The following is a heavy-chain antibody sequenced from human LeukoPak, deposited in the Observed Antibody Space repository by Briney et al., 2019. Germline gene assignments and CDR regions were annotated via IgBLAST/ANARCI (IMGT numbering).Heavy chain of an antibody. V-gene: IGHV4-59*02. J-gene: IGHJ4*02. CDR3: ARESAGSLHDSTAAFHY. CDR2: GHHSESS. Sequence: SETLSLTCSVSGDSVTSTYWSWIRQPPGKGLEWIAYGHHSESSNYNPSFRSRVTIPVDTSRNQFSLRLTSVTAADTAVYYCARESAGSLHDSTAAFHYWGQGILVIVSS. D-gene: IGHD2-8*02. CDR1: GDSVTSTY.